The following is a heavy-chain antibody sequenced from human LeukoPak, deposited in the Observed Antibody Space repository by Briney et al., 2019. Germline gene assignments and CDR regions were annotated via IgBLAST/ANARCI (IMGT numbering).Heavy chain of an antibody. V-gene: IGHV4-59*01. Sequence: SETLSLTCTVSGASLSSGYWSWIRQPPGKGLEWVGYIYYSGSTNYNPSLKSRVTISADMSKNQFSLRLSSVTAADTAVYYCARDPVGSNWFDPWGQGTLVTVSS. D-gene: IGHD3-10*01. CDR2: IYYSGST. CDR1: GASLSSGY. CDR3: ARDPVGSNWFDP. J-gene: IGHJ5*02.